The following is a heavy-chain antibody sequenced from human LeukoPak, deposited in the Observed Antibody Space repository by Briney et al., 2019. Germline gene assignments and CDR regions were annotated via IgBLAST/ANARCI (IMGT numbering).Heavy chain of an antibody. D-gene: IGHD3-16*01. J-gene: IGHJ6*03. CDR2: IYTSGST. CDR1: GGSISCGSYY. CDR3: ARETYYDYVWGSYYYYMDV. V-gene: IGHV4-61*02. Sequence: SETLSLTCSVSGGSISCGSYYWSWIRQPGGKGLEWIGRIYTSGSTNYNPSLKSRVTISVDTSKNQFSLKLSSVTAADTAVYYCARETYYDYVWGSYYYYMDVWGKGTTVTISS.